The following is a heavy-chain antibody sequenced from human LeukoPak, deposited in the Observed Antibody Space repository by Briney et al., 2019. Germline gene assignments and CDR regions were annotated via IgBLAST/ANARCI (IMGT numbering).Heavy chain of an antibody. V-gene: IGHV1-2*06. Sequence: GASVKVSCKASGYTFTGYYMHWVRQAPGQGPEWMGRINPNGGGTNYAQKFQGRVTMTRDTSISTAYMELSRLRSDDTAVYYCARRARWYYYDSSGHHDAFDIWGQGTMVTVSS. J-gene: IGHJ3*02. CDR2: INPNGGGT. CDR1: GYTFTGYY. D-gene: IGHD3-22*01. CDR3: ARRARWYYYDSSGHHDAFDI.